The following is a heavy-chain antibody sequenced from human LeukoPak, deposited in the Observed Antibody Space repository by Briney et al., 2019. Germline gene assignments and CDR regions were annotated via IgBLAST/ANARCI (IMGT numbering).Heavy chain of an antibody. CDR1: GFTFSAYS. Sequence: GGSLRLSCAASGFTFSAYSMNWVRQAPGKGLEWISYIGISSGNTKYADSVKGRFTISGDKAKNSLYLQMNSLRVEDTAVYYCARDYKYALDNWGQGTLVTVSS. CDR3: ARDYKYALDN. J-gene: IGHJ4*02. V-gene: IGHV3-48*01. D-gene: IGHD5-24*01. CDR2: IGISSGNT.